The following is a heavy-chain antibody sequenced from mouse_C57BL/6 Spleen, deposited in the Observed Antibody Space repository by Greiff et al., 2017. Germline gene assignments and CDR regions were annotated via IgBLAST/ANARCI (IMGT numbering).Heavy chain of an antibody. J-gene: IGHJ2*01. CDR2: IYPGEGDT. D-gene: IGHD3-3*01. CDR3: AREGGTRYFDY. Sequence: QVQLKQSGAELVKPGASVKISCKASGYAFSSYWMNWVKQRPGKGLEWIGQIYPGEGDTNSNGKFKGKATLTADKSSSTAYMQLSSLTSEDSAGYFCAREGGTRYFDYWGQGTTLTVSS. V-gene: IGHV1-80*01. CDR1: GYAFSSYW.